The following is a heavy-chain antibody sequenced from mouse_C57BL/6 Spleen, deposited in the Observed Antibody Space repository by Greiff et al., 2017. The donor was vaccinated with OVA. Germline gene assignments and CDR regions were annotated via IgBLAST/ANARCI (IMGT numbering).Heavy chain of an antibody. Sequence: VQLKESGGGLVQPKGSLKLSCAASGFSFNTYAMNWVRQAPGKGLEWVARIRSKSNNYATYYADSVKDRFTISRDDSESMLYLQMNNLKTEDTAMYYCVSPLDGYDYAMDYWGQGTSVTVSS. CDR1: GFSFNTYA. V-gene: IGHV10-1*01. CDR3: VSPLDGYDYAMDY. D-gene: IGHD2-2*01. J-gene: IGHJ4*01. CDR2: IRSKSNNYAT.